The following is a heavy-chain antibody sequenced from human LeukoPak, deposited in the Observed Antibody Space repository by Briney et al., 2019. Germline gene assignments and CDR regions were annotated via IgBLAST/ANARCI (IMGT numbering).Heavy chain of an antibody. CDR2: VGGDGGVT. Sequence: GGSLRLSCAASGFAFSNYWIHWVRQVPGKGLVWVSRVGGDGGVTNHADSVKGRFTISRDNAKNTLYLQMNSLRADDTAVYYCARAKPADFDLWGRGTLVTVSS. V-gene: IGHV3-74*01. CDR1: GFAFSNYW. CDR3: ARAKPADFDL. J-gene: IGHJ2*01.